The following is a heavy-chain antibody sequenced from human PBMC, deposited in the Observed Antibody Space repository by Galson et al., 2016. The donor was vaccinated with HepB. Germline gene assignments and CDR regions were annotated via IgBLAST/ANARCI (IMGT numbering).Heavy chain of an antibody. CDR2: INSEGGGT. J-gene: IGHJ4*02. CDR3: ARGIHGPEAGHFDS. D-gene: IGHD4-17*01. Sequence: SLRLSCAASGLSLSGYWMHWVRRAPGKGLVWVSRINSEGGGTNYADPVKGRFTISRDNAKNTLYLQMDSLRDEDTAVYYCARGIHGPEAGHFDSWGQGSLVTVSS. CDR1: GLSLSGYW. V-gene: IGHV3-74*01.